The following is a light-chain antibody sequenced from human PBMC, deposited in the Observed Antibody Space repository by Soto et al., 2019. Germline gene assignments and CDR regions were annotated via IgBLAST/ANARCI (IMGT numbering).Light chain of an antibody. CDR1: SSNIGAGYD. CDR2: GNS. V-gene: IGLV1-40*01. J-gene: IGLJ1*01. CDR3: QSYDSSLSGYV. Sequence: QSVLTQPPSVSGAPGQRVTISCTGSSSNIGAGYDVHWYQQLPGTAPKLLIYGNSNRPSGVPDRFSGSKSGTXASXXITGXQXXDEADYYCQSYDSSLSGYVFGTGTXVTVL.